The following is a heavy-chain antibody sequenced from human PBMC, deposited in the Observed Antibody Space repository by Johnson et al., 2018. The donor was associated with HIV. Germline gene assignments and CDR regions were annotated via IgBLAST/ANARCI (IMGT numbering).Heavy chain of an antibody. CDR1: GFTFSSYA. J-gene: IGHJ3*01. V-gene: IGHV3-23*04. D-gene: IGHD2-2*02. CDR2: ISGSGGST. CDR3: AKFISYTSTSARSHAAFDV. Sequence: EVQLVESGGGLVQPGGSLRLSCAASGFTFSSYAMSWVRQAPGKGLEWVSAISGSGGSTYYADSVKGRFTISRDNSKNTLYLQMNSLRAEDTAVYYCAKFISYTSTSARSHAAFDVWGQGTMVTVSS.